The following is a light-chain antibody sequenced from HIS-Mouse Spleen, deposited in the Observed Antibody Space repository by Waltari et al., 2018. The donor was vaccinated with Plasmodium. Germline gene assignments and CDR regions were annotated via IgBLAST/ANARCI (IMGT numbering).Light chain of an antibody. CDR2: GSS. CDR3: QQYNNWSFT. CDR1: QSVSRN. V-gene: IGKV3-15*01. J-gene: IGKJ3*01. Sequence: EIVMTQSPATLSVSPGERATLSCRASQSVSRNLACDQPKPGQAPRLLIYGSSTRATGIPARFSGSGSGTEFTLTISSLQSEDCAVYYCQQYNNWSFTFGPGTKVDIK.